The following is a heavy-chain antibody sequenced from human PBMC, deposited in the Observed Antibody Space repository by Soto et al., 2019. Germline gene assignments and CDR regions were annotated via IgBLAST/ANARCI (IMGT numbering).Heavy chain of an antibody. CDR1: GFSFSSYA. Sequence: EVQLLESGGDLVQPGGSLRLACAASGFSFSSYAMVWVRQAPGKGLEWVSVISARGGSSYFADSVKGRFTISRDNSKNVLSLEMSSLRAVDTGTYFCAKVSLEYSASVDHWCQGTLVLLSS. J-gene: IGHJ4*02. D-gene: IGHD5-12*01. V-gene: IGHV3-23*01. CDR2: ISARGGSS. CDR3: AKVSLEYSASVDH.